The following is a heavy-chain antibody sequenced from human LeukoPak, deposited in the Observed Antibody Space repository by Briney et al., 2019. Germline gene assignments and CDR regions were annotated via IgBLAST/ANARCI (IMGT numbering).Heavy chain of an antibody. CDR3: ARVLNYYDSSGYYFSY. D-gene: IGHD3-22*01. CDR1: GFTFSYYT. Sequence: PGRSLRLSWAASGFTFSYYTMHWVRQAPGKGLEWVAVISYDGSNKYYADSVKGRFTISRDNSKNTLYLQMNSLRAEDTAVYYCARVLNYYDSSGYYFSYWGQGTLVTVSS. V-gene: IGHV3-30-3*01. CDR2: ISYDGSNK. J-gene: IGHJ4*02.